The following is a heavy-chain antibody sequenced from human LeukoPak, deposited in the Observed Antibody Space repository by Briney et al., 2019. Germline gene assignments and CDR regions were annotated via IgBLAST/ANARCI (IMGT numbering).Heavy chain of an antibody. Sequence: GGSLRLSCAASGFTFSSYWMSWVRQAPGKGLEWVANIKQDGSEKYYVDSVKGRFTISRDNAKNSLYLQMNSLRAEDTAVYYCARYIVLVPAAITESTDNWFDPWGQGTLVTVSS. CDR2: IKQDGSEK. J-gene: IGHJ5*02. D-gene: IGHD2-2*01. V-gene: IGHV3-7*01. CDR1: GFTFSSYW. CDR3: ARYIVLVPAAITESTDNWFDP.